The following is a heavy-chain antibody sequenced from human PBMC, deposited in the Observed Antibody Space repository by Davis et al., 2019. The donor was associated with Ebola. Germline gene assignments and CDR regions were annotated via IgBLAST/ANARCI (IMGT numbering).Heavy chain of an antibody. D-gene: IGHD2-2*01. Sequence: AASVKVSCKASGYTFTSYYMHWVRQAPGQGLEWMGIINPSGGSTSYAQKFQGRVTMTRDTSANTAYMELSSLRSEDTAVYYCARASDCSSTSCFYYYYYGMDVWGQGTTVTVSS. J-gene: IGHJ6*02. CDR2: INPSGGST. CDR1: GYTFTSYY. CDR3: ARASDCSSTSCFYYYYYGMDV. V-gene: IGHV1-46*01.